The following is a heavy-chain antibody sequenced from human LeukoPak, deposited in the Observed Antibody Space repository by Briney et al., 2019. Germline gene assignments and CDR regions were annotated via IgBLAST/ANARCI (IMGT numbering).Heavy chain of an antibody. Sequence: GGSLRLSCAASGFSFSSYGMSWVRQAPGKGLEGVSSISSSGSSTYYADSVKGRFTISRDNSKNTVYLQMNSLRAEDTAVYYCAEITMIRGFDYWGQGTLVTVSS. CDR3: AEITMIRGFDY. D-gene: IGHD3-10*01. V-gene: IGHV3-23*01. CDR2: ISSSGSST. CDR1: GFSFSSYG. J-gene: IGHJ4*02.